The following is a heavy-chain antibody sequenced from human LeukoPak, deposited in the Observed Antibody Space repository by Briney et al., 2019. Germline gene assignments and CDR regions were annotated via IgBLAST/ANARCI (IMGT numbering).Heavy chain of an antibody. V-gene: IGHV3-30-3*01. D-gene: IGHD6-6*01. CDR2: ISYDGSNK. CDR3: VRGLVGIIHYAMDV. CDR1: GFTFSSYA. J-gene: IGHJ6*02. Sequence: GRFLRLSCAASGFTFSSYAMHWVRQAPGKGLEWVAVISYDGSNKYYADSVKGRFTISRDNSKNTLYLQMNSLRAEDTAVYYCVRGLVGIIHYAMDVWGQGTTVTVSS.